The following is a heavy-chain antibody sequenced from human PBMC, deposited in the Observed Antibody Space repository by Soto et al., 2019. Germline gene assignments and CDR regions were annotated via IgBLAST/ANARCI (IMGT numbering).Heavy chain of an antibody. J-gene: IGHJ6*02. CDR1: GFTFSNHG. Sequence: QVQLVESGGGVVQPGRSLRLSCAASGFTFSNHGMHWVRQAPGKGLEWVAFISYDGNIEYYADSVRGRLTVSRDNSKNTVYLQMNSLRGEDTAVYYCAKDPFVYGAGTYSGGLDDWGQGTTVTVCS. V-gene: IGHV3-30*18. D-gene: IGHD3-10*01. CDR2: ISYDGNIE. CDR3: AKDPFVYGAGTYSGGLDD.